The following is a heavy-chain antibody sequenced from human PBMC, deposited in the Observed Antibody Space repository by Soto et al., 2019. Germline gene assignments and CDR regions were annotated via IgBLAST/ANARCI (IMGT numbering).Heavy chain of an antibody. D-gene: IGHD3-22*01. J-gene: IGHJ4*02. CDR3: ASVHYYDSSGYFGSPEYYFDY. V-gene: IGHV1-69*13. Sequence: ASVKVSCKASGGTFGSYAISWVLQAPGEGLEWMGGIIPIFGTANYAQKFQGRVTITADESTSTAYMELSSLRSEDTAVYYCASVHYYDSSGYFGSPEYYFDYWGQGTLVTVSS. CDR2: IIPIFGTA. CDR1: GGTFGSYA.